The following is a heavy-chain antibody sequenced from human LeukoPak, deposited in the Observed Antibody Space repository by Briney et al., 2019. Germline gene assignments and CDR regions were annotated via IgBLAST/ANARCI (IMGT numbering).Heavy chain of an antibody. CDR2: LHIDGST. V-gene: IGHV4-4*07. D-gene: IGHD5-12*01. Sequence: SERLSLTCTVSGGSISRYCWSWIRQPAGKGLEWIGRLHIDGSTNYDPSLRSRVTMSVDTSKSQFSLRLNSVTAADTAVYYCATLEGVATPDSWGQGTLVTVSS. CDR3: ATLEGVATPDS. J-gene: IGHJ4*02. CDR1: GGSISRYC.